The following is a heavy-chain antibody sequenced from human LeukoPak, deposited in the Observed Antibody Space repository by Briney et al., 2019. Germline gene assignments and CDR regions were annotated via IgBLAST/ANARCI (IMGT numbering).Heavy chain of an antibody. CDR1: GYTFSTYG. CDR2: ISAYNGNT. J-gene: IGHJ6*02. Sequence: ASVKVSCKTSGYTFSTYGVSWVRQAPGQGLEWMRWISAYNGNTNYAQKVQGRVTMTTDTSTSTAHMELMSLISDDTAVYYCARVGGRMGAPEVYFYYYGTDVWGQGTTVTVSS. D-gene: IGHD1-26*01. V-gene: IGHV1-18*01. CDR3: ARVGGRMGAPEVYFYYYGTDV.